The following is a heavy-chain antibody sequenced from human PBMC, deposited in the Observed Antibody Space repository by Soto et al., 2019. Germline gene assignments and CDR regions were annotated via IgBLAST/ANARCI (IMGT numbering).Heavy chain of an antibody. D-gene: IGHD2-15*01. CDR2: LGHLETT. CDR1: AATMTHRGHP. Sequence: SLILSARGRVSAATMTHRGHPRSWIRQSPEKGLEGLGYLGHLETTDYNPSFNSRLSWSIDRTRNPFSLSLSSMTAAYKSVNYCASGGGYDSFDCWGQALQVTVSS. V-gene: IGHV4-30-2*06. J-gene: IGHJ4*02. CDR3: ASGGGYDSFDC.